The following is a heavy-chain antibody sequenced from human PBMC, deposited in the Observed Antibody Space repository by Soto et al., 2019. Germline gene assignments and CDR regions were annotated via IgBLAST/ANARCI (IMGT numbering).Heavy chain of an antibody. Sequence: ASVKVSCKASGGTFSSYAISWVRQDPGQGLEWMGGIIPIFGTANYAQKFQGRVTITADESTSSAYMELSSLRSEDKAVYYCAGGYYYYGSGLSGPGNWGQGTLVTISS. CDR1: GGTFSSYA. V-gene: IGHV1-69*13. J-gene: IGHJ4*02. D-gene: IGHD3-10*01. CDR3: AGGYYYYGSGLSGPGN. CDR2: IIPIFGTA.